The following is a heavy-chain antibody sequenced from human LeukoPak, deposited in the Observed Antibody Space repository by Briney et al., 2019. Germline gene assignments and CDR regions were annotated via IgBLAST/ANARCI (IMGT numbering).Heavy chain of an antibody. V-gene: IGHV3-21*01. J-gene: IGHJ4*02. CDR2: ISSSSSYI. CDR1: GFTFSSYS. D-gene: IGHD4-23*01. Sequence: GGSLRLSCAASGFTFSSYSMNWVRQAPGKGLEWVSSISSSSSYIYYADSVKGRFTISRDNAKNSLYLQMNSPRAEDTAVYYCARGVVTPGIDYWGQGTLVTVSS. CDR3: ARGVVTPGIDY.